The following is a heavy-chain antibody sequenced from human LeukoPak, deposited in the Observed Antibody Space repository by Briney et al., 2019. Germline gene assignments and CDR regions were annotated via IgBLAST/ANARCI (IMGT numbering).Heavy chain of an antibody. V-gene: IGHV3-74*01. Sequence: GGSLRLSCAASGFSFISSWMHWVRQAPGTGRLWVSRINSDGSTPNYADSVKGRFTISRDDAMSTLYLQMSSLRAEDTAVYYCARDFGPYGMDVWGQGTTVTVSS. J-gene: IGHJ6*02. CDR3: ARDFGPYGMDV. CDR2: INSDGSTP. D-gene: IGHD3-16*01. CDR1: GFSFISSW.